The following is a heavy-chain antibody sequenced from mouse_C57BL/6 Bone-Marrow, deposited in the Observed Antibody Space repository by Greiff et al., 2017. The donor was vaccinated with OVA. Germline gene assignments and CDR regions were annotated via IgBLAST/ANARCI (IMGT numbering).Heavy chain of an antibody. CDR2: IWTGGGK. CDR1: GFSLTSYA. CDR3: ATYYGSLFAY. J-gene: IGHJ3*01. V-gene: IGHV2-9-1*01. Sequence: QVQLKQSGPGLVAPSQSLSITCTVSGFSLTSYAISCVRQPPGKGLEWLGVIWTGGGKNYNSALKSRLSISKDNSKSQVFLKMNSLQTDDTARYYCATYYGSLFAYWGQGTLVTVSA. D-gene: IGHD1-1*01.